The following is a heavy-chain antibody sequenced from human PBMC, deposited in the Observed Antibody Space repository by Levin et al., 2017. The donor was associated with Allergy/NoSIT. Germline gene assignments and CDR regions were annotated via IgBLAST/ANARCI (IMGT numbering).Heavy chain of an antibody. CDR3: AKPWQWLIRGYFDL. D-gene: IGHD6-19*01. V-gene: IGHV3-23*01. Sequence: GGSLRLSCAASGFTFSSFAMSWVRQAPGKGLEWVSAISGSGDSTYYADSVKGRFTISRDNSKDTLYLQMHSLRAEDTAVYYCAKPWQWLIRGYFDLWGRGTLVTVSS. CDR1: GFTFSSFA. J-gene: IGHJ2*01. CDR2: ISGSGDST.